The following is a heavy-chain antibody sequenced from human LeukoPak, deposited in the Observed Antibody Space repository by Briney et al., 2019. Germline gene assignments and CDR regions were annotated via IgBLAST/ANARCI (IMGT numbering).Heavy chain of an antibody. Sequence: GGSLRLSCAASGFTFSNAWMSWVRQAPGKGLEWVGRVKSKSDGGTTDYAAPVKGRFTISRDDSENMVYLQMNSLKIEDTAVYCCATDWHWGQGTLVTISS. V-gene: IGHV3-15*01. CDR2: VKSKSDGGTT. J-gene: IGHJ4*02. CDR3: ATDWH. CDR1: GFTFSNAW.